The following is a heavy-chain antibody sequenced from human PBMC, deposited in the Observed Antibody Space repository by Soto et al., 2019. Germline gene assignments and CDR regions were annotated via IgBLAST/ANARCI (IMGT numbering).Heavy chain of an antibody. CDR2: INSGNCDT. D-gene: IGHD4-17*01. J-gene: IGHJ4*02. CDR3: ARTDYLSTDYDSYYFDS. V-gene: IGHV1-3*01. CDR1: GYTFTRYA. Sequence: ASVKVSCKASGYTFTRYAMQGVRQAPGQRPEWMGWINSGNCDTKYSEKLQARVTFTSDTSASTVYMELRGLRSAATDVYFCARTDYLSTDYDSYYFDSWGLGTPVTVSS.